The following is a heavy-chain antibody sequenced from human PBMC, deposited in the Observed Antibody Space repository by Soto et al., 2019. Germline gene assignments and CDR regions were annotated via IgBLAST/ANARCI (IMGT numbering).Heavy chain of an antibody. J-gene: IGHJ5*02. CDR1: GYTFTHYD. CDR2: INPSDGST. Sequence: ASVKVSCKSSGYTFTHYDMHWARQAPGQGLEWMGIINPSDGSTSYAQDFQGRVTMTRDTSTSTVYMELSSLRSEDTAVYYCARCAYYTTGGGPCGQGTLVTVSS. V-gene: IGHV1-46*03. D-gene: IGHD3-3*01. CDR3: ARCAYYTTGGGP.